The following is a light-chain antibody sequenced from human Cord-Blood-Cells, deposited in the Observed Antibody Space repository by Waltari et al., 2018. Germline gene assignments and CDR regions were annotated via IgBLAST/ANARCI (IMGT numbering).Light chain of an antibody. CDR1: QSVSSY. Sequence: LSLSPGERATLSCRASQSVSSYLAWYQQKPGQAPRLLIYDASNRATGIPARFSGSGSGTDFTLTISSLEPEDFAVYYCQQRSNWPITFGQGTRLEIK. V-gene: IGKV3-11*01. CDR3: QQRSNWPIT. CDR2: DAS. J-gene: IGKJ5*01.